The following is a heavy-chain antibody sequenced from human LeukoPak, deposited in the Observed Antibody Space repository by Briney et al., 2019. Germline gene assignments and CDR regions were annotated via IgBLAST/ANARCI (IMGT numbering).Heavy chain of an antibody. V-gene: IGHV3-30*04. D-gene: IGHD2-15*01. CDR2: ISYDGSNK. CDR3: ARGGEDIVVVVAATHSYFDY. CDR1: GFTFNIYT. J-gene: IGHJ4*02. Sequence: GGSLRLSCAASGFTFNIYTMYWVRQAPGKGLEWVAVISYDGSNKYYADSVKGRFTISRDNSKNTLYLQMNSLRAEDTAVYYCARGGEDIVVVVAATHSYFDYWGQGTLVTVSS.